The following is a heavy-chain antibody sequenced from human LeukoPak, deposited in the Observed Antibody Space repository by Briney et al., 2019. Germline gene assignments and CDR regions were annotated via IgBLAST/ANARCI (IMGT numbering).Heavy chain of an antibody. CDR1: GFTFSSFA. Sequence: GGSLRLSCTASGFTFSSFAMSWVRQASGKGLEWVSGVSSSGVSTYYADSVKGRFTISRDNSKDTLYLQMNSLRAEDTAVYYCAKRYCSSTSCYNHFDYWGQGTLVTVSS. CDR3: AKRYCSSTSCYNHFDY. CDR2: VSSSGVST. D-gene: IGHD2-2*02. V-gene: IGHV3-23*01. J-gene: IGHJ4*02.